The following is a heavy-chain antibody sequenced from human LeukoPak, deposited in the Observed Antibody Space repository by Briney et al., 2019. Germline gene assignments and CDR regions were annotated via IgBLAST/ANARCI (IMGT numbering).Heavy chain of an antibody. Sequence: PGGSLRLSCAASGFTFSSYSMNWVRQAPGKGLEWVGYISSSSSNIYYADSVKGRFTISRDNAKNSLYLQMNSLRAEDTAVYYCARDIGGNSLMTEYFQHWGQGTLVTVSS. J-gene: IGHJ1*01. D-gene: IGHD4-23*01. CDR1: GFTFSSYS. CDR3: ARDIGGNSLMTEYFQH. V-gene: IGHV3-48*01. CDR2: ISSSSSNI.